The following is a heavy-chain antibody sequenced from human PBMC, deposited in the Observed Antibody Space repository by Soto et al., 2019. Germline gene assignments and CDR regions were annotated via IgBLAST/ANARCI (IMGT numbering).Heavy chain of an antibody. D-gene: IGHD3-9*01. Sequence: ASVKVSCKASGYTFTSYAMHWVRQAPGQRLEWMGRIIPGHGNANYAQKFQGRVTITADKSTSTAYMELSSLRSEDTAVYYCASAKSDYDILTSPWGQGTMVTVSS. J-gene: IGHJ3*01. CDR2: IIPGHGNA. CDR1: GYTFTSYA. CDR3: ASAKSDYDILTSP. V-gene: IGHV1-3*01.